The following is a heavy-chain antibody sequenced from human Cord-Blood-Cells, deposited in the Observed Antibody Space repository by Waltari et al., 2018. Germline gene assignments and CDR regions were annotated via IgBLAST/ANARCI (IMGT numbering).Heavy chain of an antibody. J-gene: IGHJ1*01. CDR1: GYTFTGYD. CDR2: INPNSGGT. CDR3: ATIAAAGAEYFQH. Sequence: QVQLVQSGAEVKKPGASVKVSCKASGYTFTGYDMPWVRQAPGQGLEWMGWINPNSGGTNYAQKFQGWVTMTRDTSISTAYMELSRLRSDDTAVYYCATIAAAGAEYFQHWGQGTLVTVSS. D-gene: IGHD6-13*01. V-gene: IGHV1-2*04.